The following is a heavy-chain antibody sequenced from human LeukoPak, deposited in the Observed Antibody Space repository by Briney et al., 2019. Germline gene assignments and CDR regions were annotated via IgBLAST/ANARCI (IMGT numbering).Heavy chain of an antibody. Sequence: SETLSLTCIVSGYSISSGYYWGWIRQPPGKGLEWIGNIHHSGSTYYNPSLKSRVTISVDKSKNQFSLKLSSVTAADTAVYYCARGVRGSTTLFDIWGQGTMVTVSS. J-gene: IGHJ3*02. V-gene: IGHV4-38-2*02. CDR3: ARGVRGSTTLFDI. D-gene: IGHD3-16*01. CDR1: GYSISSGYY. CDR2: IHHSGST.